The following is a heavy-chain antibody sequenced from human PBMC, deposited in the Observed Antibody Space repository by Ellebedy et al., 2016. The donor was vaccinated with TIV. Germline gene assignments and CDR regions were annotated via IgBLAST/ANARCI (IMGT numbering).Heavy chain of an antibody. CDR2: TYFRSKWYN. V-gene: IGHV6-1*01. J-gene: IGHJ3*01. D-gene: IGHD3-3*01. Sequence: LRLSCAIPGDSVSSNTAAWNWIRQSPSRGLEWLGRTYFRSKWYNDYAESVKSRIIINADTSKNQFSLKLDSVTPEDTAVYYCARDFGAIVDWGQGTMVTVSS. CDR1: GDSVSSNTAA. CDR3: ARDFGAIVD.